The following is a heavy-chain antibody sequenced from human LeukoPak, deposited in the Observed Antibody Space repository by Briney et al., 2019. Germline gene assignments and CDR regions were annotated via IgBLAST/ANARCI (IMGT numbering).Heavy chain of an antibody. D-gene: IGHD6-13*01. V-gene: IGHV4-38-2*02. J-gene: IGHJ3*01. CDR2: IYHSGST. Sequence: SETLSLTCTVSGYSISSGYYWGWIRQPPGKGLEWIGSIYHSGSTYYNPSLKSRVTISVDTSKNQFSLKLSSVTAADTAVYYCARVPVLGIAAPGVWGQGTMVTVSS. CDR3: ARVPVLGIAAPGV. CDR1: GYSISSGYY.